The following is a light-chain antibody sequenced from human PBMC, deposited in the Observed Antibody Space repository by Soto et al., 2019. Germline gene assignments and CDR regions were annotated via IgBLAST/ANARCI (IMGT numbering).Light chain of an antibody. V-gene: IGKV3-15*01. CDR3: QQYNNWLPIT. Sequence: IGMAPSTETLYVSPGERFTLSCRASLGISINLAWYQQRPGQAPRLLTYGASTRATGIPARFSGSGSGTESTLTISSLQSEDFAVYYCQQYNNWLPITFGQGTRLEIK. J-gene: IGKJ5*01. CDR1: LGISIN. CDR2: GAS.